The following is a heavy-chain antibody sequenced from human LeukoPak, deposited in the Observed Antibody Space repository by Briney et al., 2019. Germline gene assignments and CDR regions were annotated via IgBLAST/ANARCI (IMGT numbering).Heavy chain of an antibody. J-gene: IGHJ4*02. D-gene: IGHD6-19*01. CDR2: ISSYGGST. CDR1: GFTFSTYA. V-gene: IGHV3-64D*09. Sequence: PGGSLRLSCAASGFTFSTYAMHWVGQAPGKGLEYVSAISSYGGSTYYADSVKGRFTISRDNSKNTLYLQMSSLRAEDTAVYYCVPLTIAVASTHLLTSWGQGTLVTVSS. CDR3: VPLTIAVASTHLLTS.